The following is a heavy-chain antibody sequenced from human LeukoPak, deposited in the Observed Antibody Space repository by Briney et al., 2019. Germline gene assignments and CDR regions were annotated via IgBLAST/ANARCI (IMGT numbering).Heavy chain of an antibody. D-gene: IGHD3-22*01. CDR2: ISGSGGST. V-gene: IGHV3-23*01. CDR1: GFTFSSYA. CDR3: AGGDSSGWYFDL. Sequence: GGSLRLSCAASGFTFSSYAMSWVRQAPGKGLEWVSAISGSGGSTYYADSVKGRFTISRDNSKNTLYLQMNSLRVEDTALYYCAGGDSSGWYFDLWGRGTLVTVSS. J-gene: IGHJ2*01.